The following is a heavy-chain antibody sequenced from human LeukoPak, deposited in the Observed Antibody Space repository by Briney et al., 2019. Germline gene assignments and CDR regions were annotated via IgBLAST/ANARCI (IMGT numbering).Heavy chain of an antibody. J-gene: IGHJ4*02. CDR1: GFTLRTYA. CDR3: AGGYSDSFGGY. D-gene: IGHD3-22*01. V-gene: IGHV3-23*01. Sequence: GGALGLSCAASGFTLRTYALIWVRPAPGKGLEWVSAIGTYTYYADSVKRRFTISRDNSKDTLYLQMSNLRAEDTAVYYCAGGYSDSFGGYWGQGTLVTVSA. CDR2: IGTYT.